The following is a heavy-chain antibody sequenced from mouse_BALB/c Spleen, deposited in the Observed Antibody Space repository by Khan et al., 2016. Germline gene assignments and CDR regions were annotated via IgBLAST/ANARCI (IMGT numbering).Heavy chain of an antibody. CDR3: SGYEYDEVAY. CDR2: IRSNANNHAI. V-gene: IGHV6-6*01. CDR1: GFTFSDAW. Sequence: EVKLEESGGGLVQPGGSMKLSCEASGFTFSDAWMDWVRQSPEKGLEWVADIRSNANNHAIYYTESVKGRFTISRADSKSSFYLQMKSLRAEDTGMYYCSGYEYDEVAYWGQGTLVTVSA. D-gene: IGHD2-4*01. J-gene: IGHJ3*01.